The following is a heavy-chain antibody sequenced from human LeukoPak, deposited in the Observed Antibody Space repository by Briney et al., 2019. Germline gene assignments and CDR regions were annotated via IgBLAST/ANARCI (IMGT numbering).Heavy chain of an antibody. CDR1: GGSISSYY. Sequence: SETLSLTCTVSGGSISSYYWSWIRQPPGKGLEWIGYIYYSGSTNYNPSLKSRVTISVDTSKNQFSLKLSSVTAADTAVYYCARSHAHRGGNSGREFDPWGQGTLVTVSS. J-gene: IGHJ5*02. CDR3: ARSHAHRGGNSGREFDP. CDR2: IYYSGST. V-gene: IGHV4-59*01. D-gene: IGHD4-23*01.